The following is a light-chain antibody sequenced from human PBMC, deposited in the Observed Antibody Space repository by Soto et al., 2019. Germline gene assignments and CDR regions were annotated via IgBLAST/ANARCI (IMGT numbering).Light chain of an antibody. CDR1: QSVDGN. J-gene: IGKJ1*01. Sequence: EILMTQSPATLSVSPGERATLSCRASQSVDGNLAWYQQNPGQAPRLLIYGASTRATGISARFSGSGSGTEFTLTISXLRSEDFGVYYCQQYNNWWTFGQGTKVDIK. V-gene: IGKV3-15*01. CDR2: GAS. CDR3: QQYNNWWT.